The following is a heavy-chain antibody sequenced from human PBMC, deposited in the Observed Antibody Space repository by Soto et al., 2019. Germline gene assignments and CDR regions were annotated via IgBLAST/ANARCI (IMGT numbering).Heavy chain of an antibody. CDR2: IYYSGST. Sequence: PSETLSLTCTVCGASISSSSYYLGWIRQPPGKGLEWIGSIYYSGSTYYNPSLKSRVTISVDTSKNQSSLKLSSVTAADTAVYYCARHDVSYGQYNWFDPWGQGTLVTVS. D-gene: IGHD5-18*01. V-gene: IGHV4-39*01. J-gene: IGHJ5*02. CDR3: ARHDVSYGQYNWFDP. CDR1: GASISSSSYY.